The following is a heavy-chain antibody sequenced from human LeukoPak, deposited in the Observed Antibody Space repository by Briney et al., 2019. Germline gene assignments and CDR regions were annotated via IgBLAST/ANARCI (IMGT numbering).Heavy chain of an antibody. CDR2: ITTSGSTK. CDR3: ARVSGGYSYGSDY. V-gene: IGHV3-11*04. Sequence: GGSPRLSCAASGFTFSDYYMSWIRQAPGKGLEWVSYITTSGSTKDYADSVKGRFTISRDNAKNSLYLQMNSLRAEDTAVYYCARVSGGYSYGSDYWGQGTLVTVSS. D-gene: IGHD5-18*01. J-gene: IGHJ4*02. CDR1: GFTFSDYY.